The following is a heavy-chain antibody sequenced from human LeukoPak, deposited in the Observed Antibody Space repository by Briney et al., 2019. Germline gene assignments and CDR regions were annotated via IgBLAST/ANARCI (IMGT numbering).Heavy chain of an antibody. CDR3: AREVVICSGGSCLNWFGP. V-gene: IGHV1-2*02. D-gene: IGHD2-15*01. CDR1: GYTFTDYY. J-gene: IGHJ5*02. Sequence: ASVKVSCKASGYTFTDYYMHWVRQAPRQGLEWMGWINPNSGDTNYAQKFQGRVTMTRDTSISTAYMELSRLRFDDTAVYYCAREVVICSGGSCLNWFGPWGQGTLVTVSS. CDR2: INPNSGDT.